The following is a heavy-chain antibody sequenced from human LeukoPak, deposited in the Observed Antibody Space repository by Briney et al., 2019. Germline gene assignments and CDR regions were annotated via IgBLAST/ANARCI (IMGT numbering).Heavy chain of an antibody. CDR1: GFTFNTYG. J-gene: IGHJ4*02. V-gene: IGHV3-23*01. D-gene: IGHD3-10*01. CDR3: AKDYGSGSYPRTYFDY. CDR2: ISGSGGAT. Sequence: SGGTLRLSCAASGFTFNTYGMSWVRQAPGKGLEWVSGISGSGGATYYADSVKGRFTISRDDSRNTLYLQMNSLRAEDTAVYYCAKDYGSGSYPRTYFDYWGQGTLVTVSS.